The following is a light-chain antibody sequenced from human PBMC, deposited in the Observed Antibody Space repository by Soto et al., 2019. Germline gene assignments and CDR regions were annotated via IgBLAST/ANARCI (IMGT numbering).Light chain of an antibody. CDR2: AAS. Sequence: DIQMTQSPSSLSASVEDRVIITCRASQSISNHLNWYQQKSGRAPKLLIYAASSLHGGVPSRFSGGGSGTDFTLTITSLQPEDFATYYCQQSYSTPQTFGQGTKVDIK. V-gene: IGKV1-39*01. J-gene: IGKJ1*01. CDR1: QSISNH. CDR3: QQSYSTPQT.